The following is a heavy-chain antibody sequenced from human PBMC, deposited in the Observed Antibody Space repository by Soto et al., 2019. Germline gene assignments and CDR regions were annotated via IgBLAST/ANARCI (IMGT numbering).Heavy chain of an antibody. D-gene: IGHD4-17*01. Sequence: GGSLRLSCAASGFTFSSYWMHWVRQAPGKGLVWVSRINSDGSSTSYADSVKGRFTISRDNAKNTLYLQMNSLRAEDTAVYYCARVVYGDYYYYYMDVWSKGTTVTV. J-gene: IGHJ6*03. V-gene: IGHV3-74*01. CDR2: INSDGSST. CDR3: ARVVYGDYYYYYMDV. CDR1: GFTFSSYW.